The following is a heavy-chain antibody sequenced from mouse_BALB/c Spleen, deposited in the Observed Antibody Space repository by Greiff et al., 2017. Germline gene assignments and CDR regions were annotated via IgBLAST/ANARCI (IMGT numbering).Heavy chain of an antibody. D-gene: IGHD2-2*01. V-gene: IGHV6-6*02. J-gene: IGHJ4*01. CDR3: SRECGYPYYYAMDY. CDR1: GFTFSNYW. Sequence: EVKLEESGGGLVQPGGSMKLSCVASGFTFSNYWMNWVRQSPEKGLEWVAEIRLKSNNYATHYAESVKGRFTISRDDSKSSVYLQMNNLRAEDTGIYYCSRECGYPYYYAMDYWGQGTSVTVSS. CDR2: IRLKSNNYAT.